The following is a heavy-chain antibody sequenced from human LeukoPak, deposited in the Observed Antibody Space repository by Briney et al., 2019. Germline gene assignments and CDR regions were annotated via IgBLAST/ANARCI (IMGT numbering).Heavy chain of an antibody. V-gene: IGHV4-31*03. CDR1: GXSISSGAYY. Sequence: SETLSLTCTVSGXSISSGAYYWSWIRQHPGKGLEWIVYIYYSGGTYYNPSLKSRVTISVDTSKNQFSLKLSSVTAADTAVYYCARSLATTVYFDYWGQGTLVTVSS. J-gene: IGHJ4*02. D-gene: IGHD1-1*01. CDR3: ARSLATTVYFDY. CDR2: IYYSGGT.